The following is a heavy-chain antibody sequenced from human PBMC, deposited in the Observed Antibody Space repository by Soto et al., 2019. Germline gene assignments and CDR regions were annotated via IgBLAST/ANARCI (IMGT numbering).Heavy chain of an antibody. J-gene: IGHJ3*01. CDR2: IWYDGSNK. Sequence: GGSLRLSYAASGFLFSAYGMHWVRQAPGKGLEWVAVIWYDGSNKYYADSVRGRFTISRDNSKDTLDLQMNSLRAEDTAVYYCARAVGPFDFWGQGTWVTVS. CDR3: ARAVGPFDF. CDR1: GFLFSAYG. V-gene: IGHV3-33*01.